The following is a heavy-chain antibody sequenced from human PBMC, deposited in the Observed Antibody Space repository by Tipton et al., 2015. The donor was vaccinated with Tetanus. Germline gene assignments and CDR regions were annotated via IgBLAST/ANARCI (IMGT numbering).Heavy chain of an antibody. J-gene: IGHJ5*02. D-gene: IGHD6-13*01. Sequence: SLRLSCATSGFPLMTYWMSWVRQAPGKGLEWVANIKRDGSEKNYVDSVKGRFTISRDNAGNSLYLQMNSLRDDDTAVYYCARAFFAAATSWGQGTLVTVSS. CDR1: GFPLMTYW. V-gene: IGHV3-7*01. CDR3: ARAFFAAATS. CDR2: IKRDGSEK.